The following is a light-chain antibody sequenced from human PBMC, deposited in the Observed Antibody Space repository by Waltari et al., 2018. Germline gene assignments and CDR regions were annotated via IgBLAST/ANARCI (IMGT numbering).Light chain of an antibody. CDR1: QSVFNNY. V-gene: IGKV3-20*01. CDR2: GAS. J-gene: IGKJ1*01. CDR3: HQYGTIPRT. Sequence: EIVLTQSPGTLSLSPGEGATLSYRASQSVFNNYLAWFQQRPGQAPRLLVYGASSRATGIPDRFRGSGSGTDFTLTVSTLEPEDFAVYYCHQYGTIPRTFGQGTKVEIK.